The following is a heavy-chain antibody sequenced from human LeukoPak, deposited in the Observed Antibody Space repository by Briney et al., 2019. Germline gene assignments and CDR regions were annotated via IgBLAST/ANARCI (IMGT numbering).Heavy chain of an antibody. Sequence: GGSLRLSCAASGFTFSDYYMSWIRQAPGEGLEWVSYISSSGSTIYYADSVKGRFTISRDNAKNSLYLQMNSLRAEDTAVYYCARDTVDIVVVPAALAYYYYGMDVWGQGTTVTVSS. J-gene: IGHJ6*02. CDR1: GFTFSDYY. V-gene: IGHV3-11*01. CDR2: ISSSGSTI. CDR3: ARDTVDIVVVPAALAYYYYGMDV. D-gene: IGHD2-2*03.